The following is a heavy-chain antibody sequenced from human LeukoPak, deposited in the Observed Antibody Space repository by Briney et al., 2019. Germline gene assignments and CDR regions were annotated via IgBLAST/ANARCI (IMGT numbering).Heavy chain of an antibody. D-gene: IGHD6-19*01. CDR2: INPNSGGT. V-gene: IGHV1-2*02. J-gene: IGHJ6*03. Sequence: ASVKVSCKASGYTFTSYDINWVRQAPGRGLEWMGWINPNSGGTNYAQKFQGRVTMTRDTSISTAYMELSRLRSDDTAVYYCAREPGYSSGWYPEYYMDVWGKGTTVTISS. CDR3: AREPGYSSGWYPEYYMDV. CDR1: GYTFTSYD.